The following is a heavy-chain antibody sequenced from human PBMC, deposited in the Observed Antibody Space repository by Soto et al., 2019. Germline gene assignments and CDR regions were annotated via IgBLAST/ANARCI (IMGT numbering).Heavy chain of an antibody. J-gene: IGHJ3*01. CDR2: MNPNSGNT. V-gene: IGHV1-8*01. CDR3: ARGLYAFDV. Sequence: QVQLVQSGAEVQKPGASVKVSCMASGYTFTNYDINWVRQATGQGLEWMGWMNPNSGNTVYAQKLQGRVTMTWITSISTAYMELSSLRSEDTAVYYCARGLYAFDVWGHGTMFTVSS. CDR1: GYTFTNYD.